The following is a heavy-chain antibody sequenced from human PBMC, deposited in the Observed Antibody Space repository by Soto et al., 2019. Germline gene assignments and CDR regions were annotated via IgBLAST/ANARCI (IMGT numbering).Heavy chain of an antibody. CDR3: ARGRFGYSSSWYRAYYYYGMDV. D-gene: IGHD6-13*01. CDR1: GYTFISYD. V-gene: IGHV1-8*01. CDR2: LNPNSGNT. J-gene: IGHJ6*02. Sequence: ASIQFSCKASGYTFISYDINWVRRATAQGREGMGWLNPNSGNTGYAQNFQGRVTMTRNTSINTAYMELSSLSSADTAVYYCARGRFGYSSSWYRAYYYYGMDVWGQGTTV.